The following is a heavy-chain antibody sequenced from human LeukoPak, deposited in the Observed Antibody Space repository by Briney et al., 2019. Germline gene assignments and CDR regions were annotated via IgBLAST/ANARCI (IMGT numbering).Heavy chain of an antibody. J-gene: IGHJ4*02. D-gene: IGHD2-2*01. V-gene: IGHV1-18*01. Sequence: APVKVSCKASGYTFTSYGISWVRQAPGQGLEWMGWISAYNGNTNYAQKLQGRVTMTTDTSTSTAYMGLRSLRSDDTAVYYCARGYLSDIVVVPAAFDYWGQGTLVTVSS. CDR2: ISAYNGNT. CDR3: ARGYLSDIVVVPAAFDY. CDR1: GYTFTSYG.